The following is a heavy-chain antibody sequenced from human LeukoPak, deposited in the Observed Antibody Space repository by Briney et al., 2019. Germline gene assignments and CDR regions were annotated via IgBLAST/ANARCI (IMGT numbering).Heavy chain of an antibody. V-gene: IGHV4-59*01. CDR3: AEWGYTSGWDAFDI. D-gene: IGHD6-19*01. J-gene: IGHJ3*02. Sequence: PSETLSLTCTVSGGSISSYYWSWIRQPPGKGLEWIGYIHYSGSTNYNPSLKSRVTISVDTSKNQFSLKLSSVTAADTAVYYCAEWGYTSGWDAFDIWGQGTMVTVSS. CDR2: IHYSGST. CDR1: GGSISSYY.